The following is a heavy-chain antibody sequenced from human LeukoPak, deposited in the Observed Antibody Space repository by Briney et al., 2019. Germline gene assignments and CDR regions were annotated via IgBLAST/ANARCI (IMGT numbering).Heavy chain of an antibody. CDR2: IYSSGSS. CDR3: ARGSSSANY. V-gene: IGHV4-4*07. CDR1: GGSISSYY. J-gene: IGHJ4*02. Sequence: SETLSLTCTVSGGSISSYYWSWIRQSAGKGLERIGRIYSSGSSYYNPSLESRVTMSVDTSKNQFSLKLSSVTAADTAVYYCARGSSSANYWGQGSLVTVSS. D-gene: IGHD6-19*01.